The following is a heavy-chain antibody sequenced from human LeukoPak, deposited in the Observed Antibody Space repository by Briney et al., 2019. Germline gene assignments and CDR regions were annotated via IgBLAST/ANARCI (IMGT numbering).Heavy chain of an antibody. Sequence: PPGGSLRPSCAASGFTFSNYHMNWVRQAPGKGLEWVSYISDSTTTTYYADSVKGRFTISRDNDKNSLCLQMNSLRDEDTAVYYCARDADVEYSSSAGDYWGQGTLVTVSS. CDR2: ISDSTTTT. J-gene: IGHJ4*02. CDR1: GFTFSNYH. V-gene: IGHV3-48*02. D-gene: IGHD6-6*01. CDR3: ARDADVEYSSSAGDY.